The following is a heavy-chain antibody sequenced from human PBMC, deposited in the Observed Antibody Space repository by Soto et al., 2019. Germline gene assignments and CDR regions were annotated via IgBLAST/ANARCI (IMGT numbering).Heavy chain of an antibody. D-gene: IGHD2-15*01. CDR1: GYTFTSYA. V-gene: IGHV1-3*01. Sequence: AASVKVSCKASGYTFTSYAMHWVRQAPGQRLEWMGWINAGNGNTKYSQKFQGRVTITRDTSASTAYMELSSLRSEDTAVYYCARWYLSARGYYYYGMDVWGQGTTVTVSS. CDR3: ARWYLSARGYYYYGMDV. J-gene: IGHJ6*02. CDR2: INAGNGNT.